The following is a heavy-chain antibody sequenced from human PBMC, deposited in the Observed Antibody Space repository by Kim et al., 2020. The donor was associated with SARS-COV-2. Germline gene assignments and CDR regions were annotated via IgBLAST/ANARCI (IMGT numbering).Heavy chain of an antibody. CDR2: IIPIFGTA. V-gene: IGHV1-69*13. Sequence: SVKVSCKASGGTFSSYAISWVRQAPGQGLEWMGGIIPIFGTANYAQKFQGRVTITADESTSTAYMELSSLRSEDTAVYYCARHYYYDSSGPNAFDIWGQGTMVTVSS. CDR3: ARHYYYDSSGPNAFDI. D-gene: IGHD3-22*01. J-gene: IGHJ3*02. CDR1: GGTFSSYA.